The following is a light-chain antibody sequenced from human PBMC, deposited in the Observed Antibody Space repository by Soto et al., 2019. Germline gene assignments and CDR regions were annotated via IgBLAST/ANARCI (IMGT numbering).Light chain of an antibody. Sequence: QSVLTQPASVSGSPGQSITISCTGTSSDVGGYNYVSWYQQHPGKAPKLMIYDVGNRPSGVSNRFSGSKSGNTASLTISGLQAEDAADYYCNSYTSSSTYVFGTGTKVTVL. CDR3: NSYTSSSTYV. J-gene: IGLJ1*01. CDR2: DVG. CDR1: SSDVGGYNY. V-gene: IGLV2-14*01.